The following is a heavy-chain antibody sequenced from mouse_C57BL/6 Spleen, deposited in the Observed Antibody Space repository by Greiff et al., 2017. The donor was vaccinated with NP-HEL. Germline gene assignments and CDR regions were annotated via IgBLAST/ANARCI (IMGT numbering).Heavy chain of an antibody. V-gene: IGHV1-52*01. CDR3: ASSGIYDGFDY. CDR1: GYTFTSYW. Sequence: QVQLQQPGAELVRPGSSVKLSCKASGYTFTSYWMHWVKQRPIQGLEWIGNIDPSDSETHYNQKFKDKATLTVDKSSSTAYMQLSSLTSEDSAVYYCASSGIYDGFDYWGQGTTLTVSS. D-gene: IGHD2-3*01. CDR2: IDPSDSET. J-gene: IGHJ2*01.